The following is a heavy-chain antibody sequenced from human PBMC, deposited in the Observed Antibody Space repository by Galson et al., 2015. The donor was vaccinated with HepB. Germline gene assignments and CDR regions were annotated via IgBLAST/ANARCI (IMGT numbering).Heavy chain of an antibody. CDR2: INAGNGNT. J-gene: IGHJ4*02. CDR1: GYTFTSYA. Sequence: SVKVSCKASGYTFTSYAMHWVRQAPGQRLEWMGWINAGNGNTKYSQKFQGRVTITRDTSASTAYMELSSLRSEDTAVYYCARAPSRIAVALGNYWGQGTLVTVSS. V-gene: IGHV1-3*01. D-gene: IGHD6-19*01. CDR3: ARAPSRIAVALGNY.